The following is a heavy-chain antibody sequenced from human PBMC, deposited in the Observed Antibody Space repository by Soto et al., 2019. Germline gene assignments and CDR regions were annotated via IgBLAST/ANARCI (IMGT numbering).Heavy chain of an antibody. Sequence: PGGSLRLSCAASGFTFSGSAMHWVRQASGKGLEWVGRIRSKANSYATAYAASVKGRFTISRDDSKNTAYLQMNSLKTEDTAVYYCTRHLSCISTSCEKKYYFDYWGQGT. D-gene: IGHD2-2*01. V-gene: IGHV3-73*01. CDR3: TRHLSCISTSCEKKYYFDY. CDR1: GFTFSGSA. J-gene: IGHJ4*02. CDR2: IRSKANSYAT.